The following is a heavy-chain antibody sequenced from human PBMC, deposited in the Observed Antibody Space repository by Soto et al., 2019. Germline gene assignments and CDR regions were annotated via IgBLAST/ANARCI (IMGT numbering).Heavy chain of an antibody. V-gene: IGHV3-23*01. J-gene: IGHJ4*02. CDR3: ARSYYYDSSDLFDY. CDR1: GFTFSSFA. CDR2: ISGSGGST. Sequence: PGGSLRLSCAASGFTFSSFAMSWVRQAPGKGLDWVSAISGSGGSTYSADSVKGRFTISRDNSKNTLYLQMNSLRAEDTAVYYCARSYYYDSSDLFDYWGQGTLVTVSS. D-gene: IGHD3-22*01.